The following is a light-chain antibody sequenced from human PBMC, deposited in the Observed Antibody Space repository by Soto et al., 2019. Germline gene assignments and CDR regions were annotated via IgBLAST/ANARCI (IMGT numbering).Light chain of an antibody. CDR1: QDIGSS. Sequence: DIQITQSPPSLSACFVDIVTITCRVSQDIGSSLNWYQQKPGEAPTLLVYDSSTLQSGVPSRFSGSGFGAEFTLTVSSLQPEHFATYYCQQSYSNPTWTFGQGTKVDIK. J-gene: IGKJ1*01. CDR3: QQSYSNPTWT. CDR2: DSS. V-gene: IGKV1-39*01.